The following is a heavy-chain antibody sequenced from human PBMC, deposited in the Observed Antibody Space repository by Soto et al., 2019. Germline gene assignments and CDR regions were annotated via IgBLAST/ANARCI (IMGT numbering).Heavy chain of an antibody. V-gene: IGHV3-23*01. CDR3: AKGTSSEFLLSFDD. D-gene: IGHD3-10*01. Sequence: GGSLRLSCLASGFPSSTYGFSTYAMTWVRQPPGKGLEWVSVITGSASHSYYAESVKGRFTISRDNSRNTLFLQMDSVRADDTAVYFCAKGTSSEFLLSFDDWGHGTLVTVSS. CDR1: GFPSSTYGFSTYA. CDR2: ITGSASHS. J-gene: IGHJ4*01.